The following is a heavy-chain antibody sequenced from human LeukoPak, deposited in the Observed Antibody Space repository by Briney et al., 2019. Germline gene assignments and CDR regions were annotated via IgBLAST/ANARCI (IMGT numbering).Heavy chain of an antibody. D-gene: IGHD4-17*01. Sequence: GGSLRLSCAASGFTFSSYSMNWVRQAPGKGLEWVSSISSSSSYIYYAESVKGRFTISRDNAKNSLYLQMNSLRAEDTAVYYCAREIGYGDYVNYFDYWGQGTLVTVSS. CDR3: AREIGYGDYVNYFDY. CDR2: ISSSSSYI. CDR1: GFTFSSYS. J-gene: IGHJ4*02. V-gene: IGHV3-21*01.